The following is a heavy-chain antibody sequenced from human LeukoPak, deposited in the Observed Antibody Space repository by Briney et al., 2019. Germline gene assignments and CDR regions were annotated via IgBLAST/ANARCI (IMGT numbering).Heavy chain of an antibody. CDR3: ARQRQSSGSLLDY. D-gene: IGHD1-26*01. Sequence: KTSETLSLTCTVSGGSISSYYWSWIRQPPGKGLEWIGYIYYSGSTYYNPSLKSRVTISVDTSKNQFSLKLSSVTAADTAVYYCARQRQSSGSLLDYWGQGTLVTVSS. CDR2: IYYSGST. J-gene: IGHJ4*02. CDR1: GGSISSYY. V-gene: IGHV4-59*08.